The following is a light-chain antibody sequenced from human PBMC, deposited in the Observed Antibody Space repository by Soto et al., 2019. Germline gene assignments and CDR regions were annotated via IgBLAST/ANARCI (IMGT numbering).Light chain of an antibody. V-gene: IGKV1-39*01. CDR1: QSISSY. CDR3: QQSYSTPYT. CDR2: AAS. J-gene: IGKJ2*01. Sequence: DIQMTQSPSSLSASVGDRVTITCRASQSISSYLNWYQHKPGNAPKLLIYAASSLQTGVPSRFSGSRSGTDFALTISSLQLEDFATYYCQQSYSTPYTFGQGTKL.